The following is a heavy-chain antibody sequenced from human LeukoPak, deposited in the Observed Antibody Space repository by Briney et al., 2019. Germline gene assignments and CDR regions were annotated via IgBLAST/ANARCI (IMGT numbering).Heavy chain of an antibody. V-gene: IGHV4-59*08. CDR1: GGSINTYF. Sequence: PSETLSLTCTVSGGSINTYFWTWIRQPPGKGLEWIGYINYSGSTNSNPSLKSRLAMSVDTSKNQFSVKLTSVTAADTAVYYCARHLLPRDGYNFDSWGQGTLVTVSS. J-gene: IGHJ4*02. CDR3: ARHLLPRDGYNFDS. CDR2: INYSGST. D-gene: IGHD5-24*01.